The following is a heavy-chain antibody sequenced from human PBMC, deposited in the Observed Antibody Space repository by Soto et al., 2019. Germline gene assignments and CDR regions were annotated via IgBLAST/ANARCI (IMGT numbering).Heavy chain of an antibody. CDR3: ARDLAHCSSTSCSRMDV. D-gene: IGHD2-2*01. Sequence: SETLSLTCTVSGGSISSGDYYWSWIRQPPGKGLEWIGYIYYSGSTYYNPSLKSRVTISVDTSKNQFSLKLSSVTAADTAVYYCARDLAHCSSTSCSRMDVWGQGTTVTVS. CDR2: IYYSGST. CDR1: GGSISSGDYY. V-gene: IGHV4-30-4*01. J-gene: IGHJ6*02.